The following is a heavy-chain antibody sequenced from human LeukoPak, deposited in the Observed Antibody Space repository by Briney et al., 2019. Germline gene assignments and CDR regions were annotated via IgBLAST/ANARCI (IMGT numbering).Heavy chain of an antibody. V-gene: IGHV5-51*01. D-gene: IGHD3-16*02. CDR3: VRHYRPPQDSRAAKPTGYYYYYMDV. CDR2: IYPSDSHT. CDR1: GYTFPIYW. J-gene: IGHJ6*03. Sequence: GESLKISCHGSGYTFPIYWIGWVRQTPGKGLEWMGIIYPSDSHTIYSPSFQGQVTVSADKSISIAYLQWSSLKASDTAIYYCVRHYRPPQDSRAAKPTGYYYYYMDVWGTGTTVIVSS.